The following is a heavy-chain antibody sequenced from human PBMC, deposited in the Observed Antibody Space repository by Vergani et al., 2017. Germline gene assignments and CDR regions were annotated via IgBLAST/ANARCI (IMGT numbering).Heavy chain of an antibody. V-gene: IGHV4-30-2*01. D-gene: IGHD4-17*01. CDR1: GGSISSGGYS. Sequence: QLQLQESGSGLVKPSQTLSLTCAVSGGSISSGGYSWSWIRQPPGKGLEWIGYIYHSGSTYYNPSLKSRVTISVDRSKNQFSLKLSSVTAADTAVYYCARFPGSHYGDYANNWFDPWGQGTLVTVSS. CDR3: ARFPGSHYGDYANNWFDP. J-gene: IGHJ5*02. CDR2: IYHSGST.